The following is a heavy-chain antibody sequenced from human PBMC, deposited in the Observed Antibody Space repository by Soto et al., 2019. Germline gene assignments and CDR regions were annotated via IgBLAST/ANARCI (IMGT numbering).Heavy chain of an antibody. CDR2: IYWDDDK. D-gene: IGHD3-10*01. V-gene: IGHV2-5*02. CDR3: AHRRLSRTMVRGVIMGGWFDP. Sequence: QITLKESGPTLVKPTQTLTLTCTFSGFSLSTSGVGVGWIRQPPGKALEWLALIYWDDDKRYSPSLKSRLTINKDTSKNQVVLTMTNMDPVDTATYYCAHRRLSRTMVRGVIMGGWFDPWGQGTLVTVSS. J-gene: IGHJ5*02. CDR1: GFSLSTSGVG.